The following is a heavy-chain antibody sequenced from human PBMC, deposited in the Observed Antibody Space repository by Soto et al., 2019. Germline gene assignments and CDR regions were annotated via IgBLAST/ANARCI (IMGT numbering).Heavy chain of an antibody. D-gene: IGHD6-13*01. Sequence: QVQLQQWGAGLLKPSETLSLTCAVYGGSFSGYYWSWIRQPPGKGLEWIGEINHSGSTNYNPSLKSRVTISVDTSKNQFSLKLSSVTAADTAVYYCARAPGYSSSWYNWFDPWGQGTLVTVSS. CDR1: GGSFSGYY. CDR2: INHSGST. J-gene: IGHJ5*02. V-gene: IGHV4-34*01. CDR3: ARAPGYSSSWYNWFDP.